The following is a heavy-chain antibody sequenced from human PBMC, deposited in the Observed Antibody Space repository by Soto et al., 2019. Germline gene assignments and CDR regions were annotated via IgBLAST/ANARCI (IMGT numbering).Heavy chain of an antibody. CDR3: ARGLPGTFHSSGYYYDY. J-gene: IGHJ4*02. D-gene: IGHD3-22*01. CDR2: IYHIGST. V-gene: IGHV4-30-2*01. CDR1: GGSISSGCYS. Sequence: SSETLSLTCAVSGGSISSGCYSWSWIRQPPGKGLEWIGYIYHIGSTYYNPSLKSRVTISVDRSKNQFSLKLSSVTAADTAVYYCARGLPGTFHSSGYYYDYLGQGTLVTVSS.